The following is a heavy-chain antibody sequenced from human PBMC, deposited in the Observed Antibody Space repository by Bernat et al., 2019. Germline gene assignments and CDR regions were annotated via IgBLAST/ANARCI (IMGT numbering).Heavy chain of an antibody. CDR3: ARGGGSYAGY. V-gene: IGHV3-74*01. D-gene: IGHD1-26*01. CDR2: INTDGSTT. CDR1: GFTFSNHW. Sequence: EVQLVESGGGLVQPGGSLRLSCAASGFTFSNHWMHWARQAPGKGLVWVSRINTDGSTTSYADSVKGRFTISRDNAKNTLYLQMNSLRAEDTAVYYCARGGGSYAGYWGQGTLVTVSS. J-gene: IGHJ4*02.